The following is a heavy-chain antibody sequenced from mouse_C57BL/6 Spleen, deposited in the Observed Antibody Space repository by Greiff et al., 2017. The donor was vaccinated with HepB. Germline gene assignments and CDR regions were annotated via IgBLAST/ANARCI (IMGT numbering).Heavy chain of an antibody. CDR1: GFSLTSYA. Sequence: VQLQESGPGLVAPSQSLFITCTVSGFSLTSYAISWVRQPPGKGLEWLGVIWTGGGTNYNSALKSRLSISKDNSKSQVFLKMNSLQTDDTARYYCARSIYYDYDGYAMDYRGQGTSVTVSS. CDR2: IWTGGGT. CDR3: ARSIYYDYDGYAMDY. V-gene: IGHV2-9-1*01. D-gene: IGHD2-4*01. J-gene: IGHJ4*01.